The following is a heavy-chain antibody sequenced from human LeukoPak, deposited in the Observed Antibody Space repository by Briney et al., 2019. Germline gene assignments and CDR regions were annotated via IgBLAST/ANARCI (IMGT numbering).Heavy chain of an antibody. CDR3: ARGGGLDV. V-gene: IGHV3-7*03. CDR1: GFTFNSYW. D-gene: IGHD3-16*01. Sequence: GGSLRLSCAASGFTFNSYWMNWARQAPGKGLEWVASINHNGNVNYYVDSVKGRFTISRDNAKNSLYLQMSNLRAEDTAVYFCARGGGLDVWGQGATVTVSS. J-gene: IGHJ6*02. CDR2: INHNGNVN.